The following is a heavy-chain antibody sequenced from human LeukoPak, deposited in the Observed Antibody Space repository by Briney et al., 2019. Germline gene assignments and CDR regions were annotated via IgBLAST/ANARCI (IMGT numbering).Heavy chain of an antibody. CDR3: ARGVGATGVDYYYYYMDV. V-gene: IGHV4-34*01. J-gene: IGHJ6*03. D-gene: IGHD1-26*01. CDR2: INHSGST. Sequence: PSETLSLTCAVYGGSFSGYYWSWIRQPPGKGLEWIGEINHSGSTNYNPSLKSRVTISVDTSKNQFSLQLSSVTAADTAVYYCARGVGATGVDYYYYYMDVWGKGTTVTVSS. CDR1: GGSFSGYY.